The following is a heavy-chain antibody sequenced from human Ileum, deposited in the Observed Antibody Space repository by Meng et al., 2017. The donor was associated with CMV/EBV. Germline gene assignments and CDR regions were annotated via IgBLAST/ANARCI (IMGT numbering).Heavy chain of an antibody. CDR3: AKMLEVGATTNFDY. J-gene: IGHJ4*02. Sequence: GGSLRPSCAAPGFIFSDYSMNWIRQAPGKGLEWVSSISRDNNYIYFKDSVKGRFTISRDNAKNTLYLQMNSLRAEDTAVYYCAKMLEVGATTNFDYWGQGTVVTVSS. CDR2: ISRDNNYI. V-gene: IGHV3-21*01. D-gene: IGHD1-26*01. CDR1: GFIFSDYS.